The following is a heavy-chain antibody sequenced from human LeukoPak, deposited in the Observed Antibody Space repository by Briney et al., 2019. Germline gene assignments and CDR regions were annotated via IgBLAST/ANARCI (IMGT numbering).Heavy chain of an antibody. CDR3: ARQSFYDSSGYSSYWYFDL. CDR2: ISSSSSYI. J-gene: IGHJ2*01. Sequence: GGSLRLSCAASGFTFSSYSMNWVRQAPGKGLEWVSSISSSSSYIYYADSVKGRFTISRDNAKNSLYLQMNSLRAEDTAVYYCARQSFYDSSGYSSYWYFDLWGRGTLVTVSS. V-gene: IGHV3-21*01. D-gene: IGHD3-22*01. CDR1: GFTFSSYS.